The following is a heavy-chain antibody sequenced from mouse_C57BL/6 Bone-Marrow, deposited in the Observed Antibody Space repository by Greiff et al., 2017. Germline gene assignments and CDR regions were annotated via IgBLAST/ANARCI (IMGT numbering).Heavy chain of an antibody. CDR2: IRSKSNNYAT. D-gene: IGHD2-4*01. J-gene: IGHJ3*01. Sequence: EVQLQESGGGLVQPKGSLKLSCAASGFSFNTYAMNWVRQAPGKGLEWVARIRSKSNNYATYYADSVKDRFTISRDDSESMLYLQMNNLKTEDTAMYYCVGYYDYGFAYWGQGTLVTVSA. CDR3: VGYYDYGFAY. CDR1: GFSFNTYA. V-gene: IGHV10-1*01.